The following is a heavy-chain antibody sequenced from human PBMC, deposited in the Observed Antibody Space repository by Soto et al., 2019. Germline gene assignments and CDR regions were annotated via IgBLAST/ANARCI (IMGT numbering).Heavy chain of an antibody. V-gene: IGHV1-69*12. J-gene: IGHJ6*02. CDR2: IIPIFGTA. D-gene: IGHD6-19*01. CDR3: AREIAVAESNYYYYGMDV. Sequence: QVQLVQSGAEVKKPGSSVKVSCKASGGTFSSYAISWVRQAPGQGLEWMGGIIPIFGTANYAQKFQGRVTITADESTSTAYMELSSLRSEDTAVYYCAREIAVAESNYYYYGMDVWGQGTTVTVSS. CDR1: GGTFSSYA.